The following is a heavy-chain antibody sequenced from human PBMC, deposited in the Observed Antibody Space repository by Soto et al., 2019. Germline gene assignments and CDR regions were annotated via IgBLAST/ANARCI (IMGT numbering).Heavy chain of an antibody. CDR1: GGYISSYG. CDR3: ASTYYYGSGSFYY. CDR2: IYYSGST. J-gene: IGHJ4*02. Sequence: SETLCLTCTVAGGYISSYGWSWIRQPPGKGLEWIGYIYYSGSTNYNPSLKSRVTISVDTSKNQFSLKLSSVTAADTAVYYCASTYYYGSGSFYYWGQGTLVTVSS. D-gene: IGHD3-10*01. V-gene: IGHV4-59*01.